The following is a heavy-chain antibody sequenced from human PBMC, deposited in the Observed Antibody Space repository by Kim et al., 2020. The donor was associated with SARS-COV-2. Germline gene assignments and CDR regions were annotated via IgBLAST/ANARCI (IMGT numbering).Heavy chain of an antibody. J-gene: IGHJ5*02. CDR1: GGSISGSGYY. Sequence: SETLSLTCTVSGGSISGSGYYWGWIRQPPGKGLDWIGTIYYSGSTYYNPSLKSRVTISVDTSKNQFSLKLTSVTAADTALYYCARQLELLNWFDPWGQGTLVTVSS. CDR3: ARQLELLNWFDP. D-gene: IGHD1-7*01. CDR2: IYYSGST. V-gene: IGHV4-39*01.